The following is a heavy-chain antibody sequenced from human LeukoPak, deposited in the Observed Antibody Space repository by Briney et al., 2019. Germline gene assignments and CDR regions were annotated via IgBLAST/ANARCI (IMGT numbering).Heavy chain of an antibody. CDR2: ISSSSSTI. D-gene: IGHD3-22*01. J-gene: IGHJ4*02. CDR3: ARSLGYYYDSSGQFDY. CDR1: GFTFSSYS. Sequence: GGSLRLSCAASGFTFSSYSMNWVRQAPGKGLEWVSYISSSSSTIYYADSVKGRFTISRDNAKNSLYLQMNSLRDEDTAVYYCARSLGYYYDSSGQFDYWGQGTLVTVSS. V-gene: IGHV3-48*02.